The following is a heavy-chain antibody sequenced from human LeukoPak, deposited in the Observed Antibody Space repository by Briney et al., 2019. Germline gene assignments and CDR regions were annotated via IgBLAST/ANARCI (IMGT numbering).Heavy chain of an antibody. Sequence: SETLSLTCVVSGGSISGRDWCSWVRQPPGKGLEWIGQMYHSGGTNYNPSLKSRVTISVDTSKNQFSLKLSSVTAADTAVYYCARDHKYCSGGSCYDSNAFDIWGQGTMVTVSS. D-gene: IGHD2-15*01. CDR1: GGSISGRDW. V-gene: IGHV4-4*02. CDR2: MYHSGGT. J-gene: IGHJ3*02. CDR3: ARDHKYCSGGSCYDSNAFDI.